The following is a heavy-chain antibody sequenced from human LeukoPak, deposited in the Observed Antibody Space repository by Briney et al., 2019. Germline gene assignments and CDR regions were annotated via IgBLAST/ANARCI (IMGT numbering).Heavy chain of an antibody. CDR3: ARDRADFWSGYFNYYGMDV. CDR1: GFTFSSYG. CDR2: IWYDGSNK. V-gene: IGHV3-30*19. J-gene: IGHJ6*02. D-gene: IGHD3-3*01. Sequence: PGGSLRLSCAASGFTFSSYGMHWVRQAPGKGLEWVAVIWYDGSNKYYADSVKGRFTISRDNSKNTLYLQMNSLRAEDTAVYYCARDRADFWSGYFNYYGMDVWGQGTTVTVSS.